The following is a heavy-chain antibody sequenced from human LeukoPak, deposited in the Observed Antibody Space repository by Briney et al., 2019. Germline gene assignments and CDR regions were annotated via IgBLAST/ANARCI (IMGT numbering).Heavy chain of an antibody. J-gene: IGHJ4*02. CDR2: INPYSGGT. Sequence: ASVKVSCKASGYTFTGYNIHWVRQAPGQGLERMGWINPYSGGTNFAQKFQGRVTMTRDTSISTAYMELSRLRSDDTAVYFCARATLRGATNYWGQGTLVTVSS. D-gene: IGHD1-26*01. CDR3: ARATLRGATNY. CDR1: GYTFTGYN. V-gene: IGHV1-2*02.